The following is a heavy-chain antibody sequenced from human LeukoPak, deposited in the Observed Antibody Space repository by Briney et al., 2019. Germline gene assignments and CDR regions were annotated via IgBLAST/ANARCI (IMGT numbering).Heavy chain of an antibody. Sequence: ASVKVSCKASGYTFTGYYMHWVRQAPGQGLEWMGWINPNSGGTNYAQKFQGRVTMTRDTSISTAYMELSRLRSDDTAVYYCARAGYVGGPSRLYYFDYWGQGTLVTVSS. CDR3: ARAGYVGGPSRLYYFDY. D-gene: IGHD2-15*01. V-gene: IGHV1-2*02. J-gene: IGHJ4*02. CDR2: INPNSGGT. CDR1: GYTFTGYY.